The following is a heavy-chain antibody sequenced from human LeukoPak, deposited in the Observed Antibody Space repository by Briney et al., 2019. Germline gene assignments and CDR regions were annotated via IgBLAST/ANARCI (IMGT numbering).Heavy chain of an antibody. CDR1: GYTFTSYY. V-gene: IGHV1-2*06. CDR3: ARAAFAAAGTAGWFDP. Sequence: ASVKVSCKASGYTFTSYYMHWVRQAPGQGLEWMGRINPNTGGTNYAQKFQGRVTMTRDTSISTAYMELSRLRSDDTAVYYCARAAFAAAGTAGWFDPWGQGTLVTVSS. CDR2: INPNTGGT. D-gene: IGHD6-13*01. J-gene: IGHJ5*02.